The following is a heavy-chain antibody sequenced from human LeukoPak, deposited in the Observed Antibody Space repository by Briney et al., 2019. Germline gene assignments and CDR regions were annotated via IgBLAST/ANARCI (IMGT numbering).Heavy chain of an antibody. CDR1: GYTFTSYD. Sequence: ASVKVSCKASGYTFTSYDINWVRQATGQGLEWMGWMNPNSGNTGYAQKFQGRVTMTRNTSISTAYMELSSLRSEDTAVYYCARVPVVVKPDYYYYGMDVWGQGTTVTVSS. D-gene: IGHD2-21*01. CDR2: MNPNSGNT. CDR3: ARVPVVVKPDYYYYGMDV. J-gene: IGHJ6*02. V-gene: IGHV1-8*01.